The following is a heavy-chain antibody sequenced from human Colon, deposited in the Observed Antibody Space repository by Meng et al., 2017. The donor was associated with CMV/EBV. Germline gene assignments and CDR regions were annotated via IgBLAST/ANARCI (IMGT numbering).Heavy chain of an antibody. CDR3: ARADSLTTADYYYYGMDA. Sequence: SETLSLTCTVSGGSISSYYWSWIRQPPGKGLEWIGSIYYSGSTNYNPSLKSRVTISVDTSKNQFSLKLSSVTAADTAVYYCARADSLTTADYYYYGMDAWGQGTTVTVSS. V-gene: IGHV4-59*01. D-gene: IGHD4-11*01. J-gene: IGHJ6*02. CDR2: IYYSGST. CDR1: GGSISSYY.